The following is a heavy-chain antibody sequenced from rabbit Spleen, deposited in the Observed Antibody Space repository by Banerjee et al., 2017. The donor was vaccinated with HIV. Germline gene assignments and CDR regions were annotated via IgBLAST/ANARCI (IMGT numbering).Heavy chain of an antibody. Sequence: QQQLEESGGGLVKPGGTLTLTCKASGIDFGTYYYMCWVRQAPGKGLELIACIDNSGASTWYASWAKGRFTISKTSSTMVTLQMTSLTAADAATYFCARGDYTFPGYGVGRLYGFNLWGPGTLVTVS. CDR2: IDNSGAST. J-gene: IGHJ4*01. CDR3: ARGDYTFPGYGVGRLYGFNL. V-gene: IGHV1S43*01. CDR1: GIDFGTYYY. D-gene: IGHD7-1*01.